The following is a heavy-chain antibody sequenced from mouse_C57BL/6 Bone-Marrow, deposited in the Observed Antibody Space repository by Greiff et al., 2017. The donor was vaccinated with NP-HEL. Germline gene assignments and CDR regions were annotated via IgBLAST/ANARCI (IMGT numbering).Heavy chain of an antibody. Sequence: DVKLVESGGGLVQPGGSLKLSCAASGFTFSDYYMYWVRQTPEKRLEWVAYISNGGGSTYYPDTVKGRFTISRDNANNPLYLQMSRLKSEDAAMYYCARQRGRYFDVWGTGTTVTVSS. V-gene: IGHV5-12*01. CDR2: ISNGGGST. D-gene: IGHD3-3*01. J-gene: IGHJ1*03. CDR3: ARQRGRYFDV. CDR1: GFTFSDYY.